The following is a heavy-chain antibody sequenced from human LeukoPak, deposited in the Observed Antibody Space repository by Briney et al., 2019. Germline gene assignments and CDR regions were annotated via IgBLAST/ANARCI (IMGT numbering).Heavy chain of an antibody. CDR1: GFTFRSYE. CDR2: ISSSGSTI. J-gene: IGHJ4*02. V-gene: IGHV3-48*03. CDR3: ARASGVGFDY. Sequence: PGGSLRLSCAASGFTFRSYEMHWVRQAPGKGLEWVSYISSSGSTIYYADSVKGRFTISRDNAKNSLYLQMNSLRAEDTAVYYCARASGVGFDYWGQGTLVTVSS. D-gene: IGHD3-10*01.